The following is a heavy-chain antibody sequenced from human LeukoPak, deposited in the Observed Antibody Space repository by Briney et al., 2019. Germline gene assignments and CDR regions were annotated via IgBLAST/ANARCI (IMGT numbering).Heavy chain of an antibody. J-gene: IGHJ4*02. CDR2: IYPGDSDT. CDR1: GYSLTSFW. V-gene: IGHV5-51*01. Sequence: GESLKISCKASGYSLTSFWIGWVRQVPGKGLERMGIIYPGDSDTRYSPSFQGQVTFSADKSITTAYLQWSSLKASDTAMYYCAKLRGYRGYSDYWGQGTLVTVSS. CDR3: AKLRGYRGYSDY. D-gene: IGHD5-12*01.